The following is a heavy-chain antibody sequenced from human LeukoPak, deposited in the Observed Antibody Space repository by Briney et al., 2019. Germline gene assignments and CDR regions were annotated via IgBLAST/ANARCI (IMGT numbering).Heavy chain of an antibody. J-gene: IGHJ3*02. Sequence: GGSLRLSCAASGFTFSSYQMNWVRQAPGKGLEWVSYISSSGSTIYYGDSVKGRFTISRDNAKNSLYLQMNSLRAEDTAVYYCAREPYYYDSSGYYIPGGFDIWGQGTMVTVSS. D-gene: IGHD3-22*01. V-gene: IGHV3-48*03. CDR1: GFTFSSYQ. CDR3: AREPYYYDSSGYYIPGGFDI. CDR2: ISSSGSTI.